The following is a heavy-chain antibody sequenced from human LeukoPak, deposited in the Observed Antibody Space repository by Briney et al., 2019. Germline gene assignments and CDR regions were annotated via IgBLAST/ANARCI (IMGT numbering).Heavy chain of an antibody. D-gene: IGHD2-8*01. J-gene: IGHJ6*03. CDR2: IYYSGST. CDR3: ARHGSYCTNGVCDSYYYYYMDV. V-gene: IGHV4-59*08. Sequence: SETLSLTCTVSGGSISSYYWSWIRQPPGKGLEWIGYIYYSGSTNYNPSLKSRVTISVDTSKNQFSLKLSSVTAADTAVYYCARHGSYCTNGVCDSYYYYYMDVWGKGTTVTVSS. CDR1: GGSISSYY.